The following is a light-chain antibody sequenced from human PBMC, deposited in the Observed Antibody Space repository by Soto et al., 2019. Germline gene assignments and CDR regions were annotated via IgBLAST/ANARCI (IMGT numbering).Light chain of an antibody. CDR1: SSDVGSYNL. V-gene: IGLV2-23*02. CDR2: EVS. CDR3: CSYAGSSTFVV. J-gene: IGLJ2*01. Sequence: QSVLTQPASVSGSPGQSITISCTGTSSDVGSYNLVSWYQQHPGKAPKLMIYEVSKRPSGVSNRFSGSKSGNTASLTISGLQAEDEADYYCCSYAGSSTFVVFGGGTMVTVL.